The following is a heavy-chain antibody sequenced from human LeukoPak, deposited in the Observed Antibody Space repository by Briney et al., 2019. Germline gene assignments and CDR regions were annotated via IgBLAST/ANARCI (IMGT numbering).Heavy chain of an antibody. J-gene: IGHJ5*02. D-gene: IGHD6-19*01. CDR2: INHSGST. V-gene: IGHV4-34*01. CDR1: GGSFSGYY. CDR3: ARSAVAGIVNWFDP. Sequence: SETLSLTCAVYGGSFSGYYWSWIRQPPGKGLEWIGEINHSGSTNYNPSLKSRVTISVDTSKNQFSLKLSSVTAADTAVYYCARSAVAGIVNWFDPWGQGTLVTVSS.